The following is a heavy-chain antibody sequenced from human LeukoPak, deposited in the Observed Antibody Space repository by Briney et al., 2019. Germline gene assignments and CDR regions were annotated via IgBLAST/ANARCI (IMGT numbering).Heavy chain of an antibody. V-gene: IGHV3-49*04. CDR3: TTEQIPIRSLDY. D-gene: IGHD4-17*01. J-gene: IGHJ4*02. CDR1: GVTFGDYA. CDR2: IRSKTDGGTT. Sequence: PGGSLRLSCTASGVTFGDYAMSWVRQAPGKGLEWEGFIRSKTDGGTTDYAAPVKGRFTISRDDSKNTLYLQMNSLKTEDTAVYYCTTEQIPIRSLDYWGQGTLVTVSS.